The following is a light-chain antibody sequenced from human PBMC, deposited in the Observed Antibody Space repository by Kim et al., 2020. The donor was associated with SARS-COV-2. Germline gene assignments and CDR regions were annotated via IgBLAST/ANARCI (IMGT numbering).Light chain of an antibody. Sequence: PGQSVTISCTGTSSDIGTYNRVSWYRQSPGTAPRLMIYEVTNRPPGVPDRFSGSKSGNTASLTISGLQPEDEADYYCSSYTTSNTWVFGGGTKLTVL. CDR1: SSDIGTYNR. CDR3: SSYTTSNTWV. V-gene: IGLV2-18*02. CDR2: EVT. J-gene: IGLJ3*02.